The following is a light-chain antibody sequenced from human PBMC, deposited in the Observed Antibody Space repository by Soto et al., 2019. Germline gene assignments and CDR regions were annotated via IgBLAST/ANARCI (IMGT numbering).Light chain of an antibody. CDR3: QQYGRPYT. CDR1: QSVSSSY. Sequence: EIVLTQSPGTLSLSPGERATLSCRASQSVSSSYLAWYQQKPGQAPRLLIYGASSRATGIPDRFSGSGSGTDFNLTISRLEPEDFAVYYCQQYGRPYTFGQGTKLEIK. CDR2: GAS. J-gene: IGKJ2*01. V-gene: IGKV3-20*01.